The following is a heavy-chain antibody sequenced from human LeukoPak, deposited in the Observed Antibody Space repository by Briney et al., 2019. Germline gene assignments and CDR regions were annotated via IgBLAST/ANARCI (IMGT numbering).Heavy chain of an antibody. CDR2: INAYGTRT. CDR3: LTWAFYFGLDV. D-gene: IGHD2/OR15-2a*01. CDR1: GFNIGAYA. V-gene: IGHV3-43*02. Sequence: GGSLRLSCAASGFNIGAYAMHWVRQAPGKGLEGVSHINAYGTRTYYSDSVNGRFTISRDNGENTLYLQMNSLTSDDTALYYCLTWAFYFGLDVWGQGTTVTVS. J-gene: IGHJ6*02.